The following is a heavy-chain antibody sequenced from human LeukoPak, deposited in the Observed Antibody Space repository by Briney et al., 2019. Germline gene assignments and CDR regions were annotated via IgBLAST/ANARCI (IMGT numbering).Heavy chain of an antibody. CDR3: AKRPNSWSFDH. D-gene: IGHD6-13*01. V-gene: IGHV3-23*01. Sequence: GGSLRLSCAASGFTFSSYVMSWVRQAPGRGLEWVSSISGSGGSTYYADSVKGRFTISRGNSENTLFLQMNSLRAEDTAVYYCAKRPNSWSFDHWGQGTLVTVSS. CDR2: ISGSGGST. J-gene: IGHJ4*02. CDR1: GFTFSSYV.